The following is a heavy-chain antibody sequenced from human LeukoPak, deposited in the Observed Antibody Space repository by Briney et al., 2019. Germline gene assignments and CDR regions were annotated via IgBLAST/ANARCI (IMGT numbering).Heavy chain of an antibody. V-gene: IGHV3-48*03. Sequence: RPGGSLRLSCEVSGFTFSSYEMNWVRQAPGKGLEWITYISSSSTTIYYADSVKGRFTISRDNAKNSLYLQMNSLRAEDTAVYYCAGVNRGLDKGFDYWGQGTLVTVSS. D-gene: IGHD2-2*03. J-gene: IGHJ4*02. CDR3: AGVNRGLDKGFDY. CDR1: GFTFSSYE. CDR2: ISSSSTTI.